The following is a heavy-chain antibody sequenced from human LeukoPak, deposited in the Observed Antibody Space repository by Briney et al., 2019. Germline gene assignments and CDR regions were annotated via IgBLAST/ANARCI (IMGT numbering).Heavy chain of an antibody. Sequence: GGSLRLSCAASGFTFSKYWMLWVRQAPGKGLESVSRINTDGTVTTYADSVKGRFTISRDDAKSSLYLQMNSLRAEDTALYYCARMSTGYYDDYWGQGTLVAVSS. J-gene: IGHJ4*02. CDR2: INTDGTVT. D-gene: IGHD3-9*01. CDR3: ARMSTGYYDDY. CDR1: GFTFSKYW. V-gene: IGHV3-74*01.